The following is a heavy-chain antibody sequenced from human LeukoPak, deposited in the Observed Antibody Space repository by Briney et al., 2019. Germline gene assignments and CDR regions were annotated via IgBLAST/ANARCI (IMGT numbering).Heavy chain of an antibody. Sequence: GSSVKVSCKASGGTFSSYAISWVRQAPGQGLEWVGWINPNSGGTSFALNFQGRVTLTRDTSISTVYMELSRLRSDDTAVYYCARDLSGGALGAFDIWGQGTMVTVSS. CDR3: ARDLSGGALGAFDI. V-gene: IGHV1-2*02. J-gene: IGHJ3*02. CDR1: GGTFSSYA. CDR2: INPNSGGT. D-gene: IGHD2-15*01.